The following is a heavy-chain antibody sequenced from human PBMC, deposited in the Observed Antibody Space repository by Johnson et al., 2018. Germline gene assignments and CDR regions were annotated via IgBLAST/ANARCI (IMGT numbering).Heavy chain of an antibody. Sequence: VRLVQSGGGLVQPGRSLRLSCAASGFNFDDFAMHWVRQAPGKGLEWVSGISWNGDNLGYADSVKGRFTISRNNAKNSLYLQMNSLRTEDTALYFCAKGPGHYYMDVWGKGTTVSVSS. CDR3: AKGPGHYYMDV. CDR2: ISWNGDNL. V-gene: IGHV3-9*01. CDR1: GFNFDDFA. J-gene: IGHJ6*03.